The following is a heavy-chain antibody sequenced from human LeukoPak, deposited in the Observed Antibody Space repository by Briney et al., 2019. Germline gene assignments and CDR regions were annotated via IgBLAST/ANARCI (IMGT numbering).Heavy chain of an antibody. CDR1: GFTFSSYW. CDR2: INADGSTT. D-gene: IGHD2/OR15-2a*01. J-gene: IGHJ4*02. CDR3: ARDEPSPDSTDLDY. Sequence: GGSLRLSCVASGFTFSSYWMHWVRQAPGKGLVWVSRINADGSTTNYADSVKGRFTISRDNSKNTLYLQMNSLRAEDTAVYYCARDEPSPDSTDLDYWGQGTLVTVSS. V-gene: IGHV3-74*01.